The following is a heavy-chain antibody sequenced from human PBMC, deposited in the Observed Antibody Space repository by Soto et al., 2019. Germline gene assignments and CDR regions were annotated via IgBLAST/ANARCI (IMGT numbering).Heavy chain of an antibody. CDR2: IYNTGST. CDR1: DTSVSSGDYY. Sequence: SETLSLTCTVSDTSVSSGDYYWSWIRHHPGKGLEWIGYIYNTGSTDYNASLKSRLTMAVESSKNQFSMRLTSVTAADEAVYFCARARRFTSSWFWFDPWGQGTLVTVSS. CDR3: ARARRFTSSWFWFDP. D-gene: IGHD6-13*01. J-gene: IGHJ5*02. V-gene: IGHV4-31*03.